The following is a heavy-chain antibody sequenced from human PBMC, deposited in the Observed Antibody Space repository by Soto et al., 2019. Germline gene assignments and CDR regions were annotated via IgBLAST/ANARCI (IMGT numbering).Heavy chain of an antibody. CDR2: ITGDGSTT. CDR3: ARENWYSLDV. Sequence: EVQLVESGGGLVQPGGSLRLSCEASGFTFRSYFMAWVRQTPGKGLVLVSQITGDGSTTNYADSVRGRFTISRDNAKNTLHLQMNSLRDEDTAIYYCARENWYSLDVWGQGTTVTVSS. CDR1: GFTFRSYF. V-gene: IGHV3-74*01. D-gene: IGHD1-26*01. J-gene: IGHJ6*02.